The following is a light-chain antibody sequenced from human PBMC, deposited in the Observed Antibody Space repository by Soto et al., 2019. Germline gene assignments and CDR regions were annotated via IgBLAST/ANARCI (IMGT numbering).Light chain of an antibody. V-gene: IGKV4-1*01. Sequence: DIVMTQSPDSLAVSLGERATINCKSSQSVLYNSNNKNYLAWYRQKPGQPPKLLINWASTRESGVPDRFSGSGSGTGFTLNISSLQAEDVAVYYCQQYYSTPQTFGQGNKVEIK. CDR2: WAS. CDR3: QQYYSTPQT. CDR1: QSVLYNSNNKNY. J-gene: IGKJ1*01.